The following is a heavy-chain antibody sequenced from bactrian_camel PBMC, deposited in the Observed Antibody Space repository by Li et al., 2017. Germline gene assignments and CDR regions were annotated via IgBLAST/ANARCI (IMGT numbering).Heavy chain of an antibody. CDR1: GSAVSNLY. J-gene: IGHJ6*01. D-gene: IGHD3*01. Sequence: DVQLVESGGGSVKAGGSLRLSCAASGSAVSNLYMAWFRQAPGKEREGVAYLAINGGTDYTYAVKGRFTISMDNTKNTLYLEMGNLKSEDTAMYYCAAGTCASGYCSCAMTFYDYNSWGQGTQVTVS. CDR3: AAGTCASGYCSCAMTFYDYNS. V-gene: IGHV3S10*01. CDR2: LAINGGT.